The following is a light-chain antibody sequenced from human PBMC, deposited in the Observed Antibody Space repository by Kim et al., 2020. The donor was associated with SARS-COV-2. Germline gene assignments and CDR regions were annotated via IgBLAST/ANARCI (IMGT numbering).Light chain of an antibody. J-gene: IGLJ1*01. CDR2: DNS. V-gene: IGLV1-40*01. CDR1: SSNFGAGYD. Sequence: RITISGTGDSSNFGAGYDVHWYQQLPGTAPKLLIYDNSNRPSGVPDRFSGSKSGTSASLAITGLQAEDEADYYCQSYDSSLSGYVFGTGTKVTVL. CDR3: QSYDSSLSGYV.